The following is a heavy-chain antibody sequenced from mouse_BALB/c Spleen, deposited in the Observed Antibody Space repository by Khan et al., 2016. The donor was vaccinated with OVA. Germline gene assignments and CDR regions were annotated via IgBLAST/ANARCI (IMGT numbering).Heavy chain of an antibody. Sequence: LQESGAELARPGASVKMSCKASGYTFTSYTIHWIKLRPGPGLEWIGYINPSNGYTNYNQKFKDKATLTADKSSTTAYMQLSGLTSVDSAVYSCVRDRADYRNDGWFAYWGQGTLVTVSA. CDR3: VRDRADYRNDGWFAY. D-gene: IGHD2-14*01. CDR1: GYTFTSYT. CDR2: INPSNGYT. J-gene: IGHJ3*01. V-gene: IGHV1-4*01.